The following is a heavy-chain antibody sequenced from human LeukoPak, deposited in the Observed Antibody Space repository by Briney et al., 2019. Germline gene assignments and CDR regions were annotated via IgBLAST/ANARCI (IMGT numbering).Heavy chain of an antibody. V-gene: IGHV3-48*04. D-gene: IGHD3-22*01. CDR1: GFTSSSYS. CDR2: ISSSSSTI. CDR3: ARTMIGGDYYYGMDV. J-gene: IGHJ6*02. Sequence: GGSLRLSCAASGFTSSSYSMNWVRQAPGKGLEWVSYISSSSSTIYYADSVKGRFTISRDNAKNSLYLQMNSLRAEDTAVYYCARTMIGGDYYYGMDVWGQGTTVTVSS.